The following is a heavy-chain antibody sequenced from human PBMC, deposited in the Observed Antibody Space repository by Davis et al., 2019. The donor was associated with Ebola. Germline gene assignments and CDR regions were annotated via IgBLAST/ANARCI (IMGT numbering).Heavy chain of an antibody. Sequence: MPSETLSLTCTVSGGSISSSSYYWGWIRQPPGKGLEWIGSIYYSGSTYYNPSLKSRVTISVDTSKNQFSLKLSSVTAADTALYYCARDGPYGGYAGYWGQGTLVTVSS. V-gene: IGHV4-39*02. CDR1: GGSISSSSYY. D-gene: IGHD5-12*01. CDR3: ARDGPYGGYAGY. CDR2: IYYSGST. J-gene: IGHJ4*02.